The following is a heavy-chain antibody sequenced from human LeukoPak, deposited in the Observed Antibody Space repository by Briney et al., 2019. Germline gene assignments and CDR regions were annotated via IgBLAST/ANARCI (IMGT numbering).Heavy chain of an antibody. CDR3: AKVIRSSGWYVDY. J-gene: IGHJ4*02. Sequence: GGSLRLSCAASGFTFEDYGMSWVRQAPGKGLAWVSGLTASGNTAFYADSVKGRFTISRDNSKNTLYLQMNNLRAEDTAVYYCAKVIRSSGWYVDYWGQGTLVTVSS. CDR1: GFTFEDYG. V-gene: IGHV3-23*01. CDR2: LTASGNTA. D-gene: IGHD6-19*01.